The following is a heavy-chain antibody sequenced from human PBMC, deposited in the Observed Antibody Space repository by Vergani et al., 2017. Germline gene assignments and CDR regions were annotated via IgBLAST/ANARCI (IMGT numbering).Heavy chain of an antibody. D-gene: IGHD2-2*01. CDR2: ISSSSSYI. Sequence: EVQLVESGGGLVKPGGSLRLSCAASGFTFSSYSMNWVRQAPGKGLEWVSSISSSSSYIYYADSVKGRFTISRDNAKNSLYLQMNSLKTEDTAVYYCTTGMWAWTVVVPAGVRRDYWGQGTLVTVSS. CDR3: TTGMWAWTVVVPAGVRRDY. J-gene: IGHJ4*02. V-gene: IGHV3-21*03. CDR1: GFTFSSYS.